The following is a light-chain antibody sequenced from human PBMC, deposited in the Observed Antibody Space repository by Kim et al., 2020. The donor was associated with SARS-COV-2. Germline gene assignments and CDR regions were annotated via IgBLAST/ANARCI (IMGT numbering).Light chain of an antibody. CDR3: CSYATSFTYV. V-gene: IGLV2-23*01. J-gene: IGLJ1*01. CDR1: SSDVGSYNL. Sequence: LTQPASVSGSPGQSITISCTGTSSDVGSYNLVSWYQQHPGKAPKLILYEGSKRPSGISNRFSGSKSGNTASLTISGLQAEDEADYYCCSYATSFTYVFGTGTKVTVL. CDR2: EGS.